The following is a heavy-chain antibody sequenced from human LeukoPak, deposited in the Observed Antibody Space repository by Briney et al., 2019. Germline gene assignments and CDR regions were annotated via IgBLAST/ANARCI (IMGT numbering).Heavy chain of an antibody. J-gene: IGHJ3*02. D-gene: IGHD6-19*01. V-gene: IGHV3-48*01. CDR2: IGKSFSTT. CDR3: AREYCRGYTSGCGAFDI. Sequence: PGGSLRLSCAASGFNLNDYGMNWVRQAPGKGLEWVSHIGKSFSTTYYADSVKGRFSISGDSARNSLDLQMNSLRGEDTAVYYCAREYCRGYTSGCGAFDIWGQGTVVTVSS. CDR1: GFNLNDYG.